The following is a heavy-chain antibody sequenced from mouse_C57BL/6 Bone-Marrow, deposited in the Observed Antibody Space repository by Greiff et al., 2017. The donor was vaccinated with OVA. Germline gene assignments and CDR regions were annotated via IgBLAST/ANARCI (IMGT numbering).Heavy chain of an antibody. D-gene: IGHD2-5*01. Sequence: VQLQQSGAELAKPGASVTLSCTASGYTFTSYWMHWVQQRPGQGLEWIGYINPSSGYTKYTHKFKDQATFTADKSSSTSYMQLSRLTDEDSAVYFCARKSNYQAWFAYWGQGTLVTVSA. CDR2: INPSSGYT. J-gene: IGHJ3*01. CDR3: ARKSNYQAWFAY. V-gene: IGHV1-7*01. CDR1: GYTFTSYW.